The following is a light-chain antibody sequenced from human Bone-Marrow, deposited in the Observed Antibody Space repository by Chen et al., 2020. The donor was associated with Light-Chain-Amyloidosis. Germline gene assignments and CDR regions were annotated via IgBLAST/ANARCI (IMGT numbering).Light chain of an antibody. Sequence: SYELTQPPSVSVSPGQTARITCSGDDLPTKYAYWYQQKPGQAPVLVIHRDTERPSGISERFSGSSSRTTATLTISGFQAEDEADYHCQSADSRGTYEVIFGGGTKLSVL. CDR1: DLPTKY. J-gene: IGLJ2*01. CDR3: QSADSRGTYEVI. V-gene: IGLV3-25*03. CDR2: RDT.